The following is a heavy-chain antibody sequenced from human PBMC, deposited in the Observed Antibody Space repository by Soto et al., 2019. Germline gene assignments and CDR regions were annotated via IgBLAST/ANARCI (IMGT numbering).Heavy chain of an antibody. J-gene: IGHJ5*02. Sequence: GASVKVSCKASGYTFTSYDINWVRQATGQRLERNGWMNPNSGNTGYAQKFQGRVTMTRNTSISTAYMELSSLRSEDTAVYYCARVSQYYDFWSGYPEKNWFDPWGQGTLVTVSS. D-gene: IGHD3-3*01. CDR3: ARVSQYYDFWSGYPEKNWFDP. CDR1: GYTFTSYD. V-gene: IGHV1-8*01. CDR2: MNPNSGNT.